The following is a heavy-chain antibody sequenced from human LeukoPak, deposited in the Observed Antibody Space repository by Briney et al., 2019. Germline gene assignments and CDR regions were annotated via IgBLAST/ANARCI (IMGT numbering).Heavy chain of an antibody. CDR2: INAGNGNT. V-gene: IGHV1-3*01. CDR1: GYTFTSYA. CDR3: ARALRYNWNDVFGY. D-gene: IGHD1-1*01. Sequence: ASVKVSCKASGYTFTSYAMHWGRQAPGQRLEWMGWINAGNGNTKYSQKFQGRVTITRDTSASTAYMELSSLRSENTAVYYCARALRYNWNDVFGYWGQGTLVTVSS. J-gene: IGHJ4*02.